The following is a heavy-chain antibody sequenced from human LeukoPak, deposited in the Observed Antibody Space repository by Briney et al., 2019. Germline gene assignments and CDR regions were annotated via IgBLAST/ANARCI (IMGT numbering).Heavy chain of an antibody. J-gene: IGHJ4*02. CDR2: IIPIFGTA. D-gene: IGHD6-13*01. V-gene: IGHV1-69*05. CDR3: VRDLTAAAGTFYFDY. Sequence: SVKVSCKASGGTFSSYAISWVRQAPGQGLEWMGGIIPIFGTANYAQKFQGRVTITTDESTSTAYMELSSLRSEDTAVYYCVRDLTAAAGTFYFDYWGQGTLVTVSS. CDR1: GGTFSSYA.